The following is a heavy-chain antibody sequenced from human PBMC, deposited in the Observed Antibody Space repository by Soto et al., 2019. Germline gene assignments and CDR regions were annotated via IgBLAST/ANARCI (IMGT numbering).Heavy chain of an antibody. J-gene: IGHJ6*02. Sequence: QVQLVQSGAEVKKPGSSVKVSCKASGGTFSSYAISWVRQAPGQGLEWMGGIIPIFGTANYAKKFQGRVTISADESTSTAYMELSSLRAEDTAVYYCARDGIYYSNYVMYYGMDVWGQGTTVTVSS. CDR2: IIPIFGTA. CDR1: GGTFSSYA. CDR3: ARDGIYYSNYVMYYGMDV. V-gene: IGHV1-69*01. D-gene: IGHD4-4*01.